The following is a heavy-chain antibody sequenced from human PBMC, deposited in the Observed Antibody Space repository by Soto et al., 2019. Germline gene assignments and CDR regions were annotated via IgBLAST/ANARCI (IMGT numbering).Heavy chain of an antibody. CDR3: ASHIAEGFDT. V-gene: IGHV4-39*01. CDR1: GGSISSSSYY. Sequence: SETLSLTCTVSGGSISSSSYYWGWIRQPPGKGLEWIGSIYYSGSTYYNPSLKSRVTISVDTSKNQFSLKLSSGTAADTAVYYCASHIAEGFDTWGQGTLVTVSS. D-gene: IGHD2-15*01. J-gene: IGHJ5*02. CDR2: IYYSGST.